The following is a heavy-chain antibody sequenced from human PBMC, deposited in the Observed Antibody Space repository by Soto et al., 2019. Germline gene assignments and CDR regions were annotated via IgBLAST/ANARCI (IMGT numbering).Heavy chain of an antibody. CDR2: ISGSGYTI. J-gene: IGHJ1*01. CDR3: ARVSQSFIEYFQH. V-gene: IGHV3-48*03. D-gene: IGHD3-16*02. Sequence: LXRSCAASLFTFNKYEMIWVRQAPGKGLEWVSYISGSGYTIHYADSVKGRFTISRDNAKNSLYLQMNSLRAEDTAVYYCARVSQSFIEYFQHWGQGTLVTVSS. CDR1: LFTFNKYE.